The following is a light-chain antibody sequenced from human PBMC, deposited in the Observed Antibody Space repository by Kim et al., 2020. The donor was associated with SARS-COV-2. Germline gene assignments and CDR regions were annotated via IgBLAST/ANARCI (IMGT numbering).Light chain of an antibody. CDR1: QTVSSN. V-gene: IGKV3-15*01. CDR3: QQYYDWPLT. Sequence: VSPGERATLSCRASQTVSSNLAWYQQKPGQAPKLLICDSSTRATGIPARFSGSGSGTEFTLTISSLQSEDFAVYYCQQYYDWPLTFGQGTKVDIK. CDR2: DSS. J-gene: IGKJ1*01.